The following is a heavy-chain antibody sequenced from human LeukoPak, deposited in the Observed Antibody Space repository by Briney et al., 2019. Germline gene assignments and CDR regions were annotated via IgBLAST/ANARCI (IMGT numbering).Heavy chain of an antibody. CDR2: IYYSGST. V-gene: IGHV4-61*01. CDR3: AREVSYDAFDI. D-gene: IGHD1-14*01. CDR1: GGSISSRPYY. Sequence: PSETLSLTCTVSGGSISSRPYYWGWVRQPPGKGLEWIGCIYYSGSTNYNPSLKSRVTISVDTSKNQFSLKLSSVTAADTAVYYCAREVSYDAFDIWGQGTMVTVSS. J-gene: IGHJ3*02.